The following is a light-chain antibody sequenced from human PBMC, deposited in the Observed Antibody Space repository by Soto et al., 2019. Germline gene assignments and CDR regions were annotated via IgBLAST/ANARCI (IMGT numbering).Light chain of an antibody. CDR1: KSVSSY. J-gene: IGKJ1*01. CDR3: QQYGSSRT. V-gene: IGKV3-20*01. CDR2: DAS. Sequence: EIVLTQSPATLSLSPGERASLSFRASKSVSSYLAWYKQKPGQAPRLLIYDASNRATGIPARFSGSGSGTDFTLILWRLAPEDFVVYYWQQYGSSRTLGEGTKVDIK.